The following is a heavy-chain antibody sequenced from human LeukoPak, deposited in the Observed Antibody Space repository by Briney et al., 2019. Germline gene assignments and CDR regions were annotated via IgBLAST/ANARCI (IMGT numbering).Heavy chain of an antibody. CDR3: ARVETLAVFVGAFDI. CDR2: INHSGST. CDR1: GGSFSGYY. Sequence: SETLSLTCAVYGGSFSGYYWSWIRQPPGKGLEWIGEINHSGSTNYNPSLKSRVTISVDTSKNQFSLKLSSVTAADTAVYYRARVETLAVFVGAFDIWGQGTMVTVSS. J-gene: IGHJ3*02. D-gene: IGHD6-19*01. V-gene: IGHV4-34*01.